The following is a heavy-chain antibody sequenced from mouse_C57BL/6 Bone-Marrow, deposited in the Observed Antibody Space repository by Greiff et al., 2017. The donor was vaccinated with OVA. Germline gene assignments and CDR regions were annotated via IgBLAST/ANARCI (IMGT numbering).Heavy chain of an antibody. CDR1: GFTFSDYY. Sequence: EVKVVESGGGLVQPGGSLKLSCAASGFTFSDYYMYWVRQTPEKRLEWVAYISNGGGSTYYPDTVKGRFTISRDNAKNTLYLQMSRLKSEDTAMYYCARQDGNPYYAMDYWGQGTSVTVSS. CDR2: ISNGGGST. J-gene: IGHJ4*01. CDR3: ARQDGNPYYAMDY. D-gene: IGHD2-1*01. V-gene: IGHV5-12*01.